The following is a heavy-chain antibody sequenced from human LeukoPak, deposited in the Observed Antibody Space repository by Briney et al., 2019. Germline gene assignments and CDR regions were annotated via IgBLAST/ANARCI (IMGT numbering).Heavy chain of an antibody. CDR1: GYTFTSYY. CDR3: ARGFRHGTIGY. J-gene: IGHJ4*02. Sequence: GASVKVSCTASGYTFTSYYMHWVRQAPGQGLEWMGGIIPIFGTANYAQKFQGRVTITADESTSTAYMELSSLRSEDTAVYYCARGFRHGTIGYWGQGTLVTVSS. CDR2: IIPIFGTA. V-gene: IGHV1-69*13.